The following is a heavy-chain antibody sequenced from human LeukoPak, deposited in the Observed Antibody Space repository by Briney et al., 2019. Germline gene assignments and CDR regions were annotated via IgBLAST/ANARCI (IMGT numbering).Heavy chain of an antibody. Sequence: GGSLRLSCAASGFAFSDYHMSWIRQAPGQGLEWVSYISSSSSYTTYADSVKGRFTISRDNARNSLYLQMNSLRAEDTAVYYCTRFYRDSVGWYEGRHYWGQGTLVTVSS. V-gene: IGHV3-11*03. J-gene: IGHJ4*02. CDR2: ISSSSSYT. CDR3: TRFYRDSVGWYEGRHY. D-gene: IGHD6-19*01. CDR1: GFAFSDYH.